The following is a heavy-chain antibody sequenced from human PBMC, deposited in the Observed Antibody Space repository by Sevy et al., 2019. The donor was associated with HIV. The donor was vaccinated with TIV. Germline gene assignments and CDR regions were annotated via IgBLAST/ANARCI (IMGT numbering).Heavy chain of an antibody. D-gene: IGHD5-12*01. J-gene: IGHJ4*02. Sequence: ASVKVSCKASGYTFTVYYMHWVRQAPGQGLEWMGRINPNSGGTNYAQKFQGRVTMTRDTSISTAYMELSRLRSDDTAVYYCARINKIVATIRGSDYWGQGTLVTVSS. V-gene: IGHV1-2*06. CDR2: INPNSGGT. CDR1: GYTFTVYY. CDR3: ARINKIVATIRGSDY.